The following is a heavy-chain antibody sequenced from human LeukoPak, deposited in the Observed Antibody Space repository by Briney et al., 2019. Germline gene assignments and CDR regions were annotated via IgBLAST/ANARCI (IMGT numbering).Heavy chain of an antibody. Sequence: GRSLRLSCAASGFTFSSYGMHWVRQAPGKGLEWVAVISYDGSNKYYADSVKGRFTISRDNSKNTLYLQMNSLRAEDTAVYYCAKDSCSGGSCYSCGYWGQGTLVTVSS. D-gene: IGHD2-15*01. CDR3: AKDSCSGGSCYSCGY. V-gene: IGHV3-30*18. J-gene: IGHJ4*02. CDR2: ISYDGSNK. CDR1: GFTFSSYG.